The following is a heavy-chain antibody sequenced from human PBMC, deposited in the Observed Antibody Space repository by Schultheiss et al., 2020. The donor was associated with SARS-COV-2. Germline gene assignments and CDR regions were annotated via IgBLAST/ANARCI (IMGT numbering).Heavy chain of an antibody. CDR1: GFTFSSYG. CDR2: IWYDGSNK. D-gene: IGHD6-13*01. J-gene: IGHJ4*02. Sequence: GGSLRLSCAASGFTFSSYGIHWVRQAPGKGLEWVAVIWYDGSNKYYADSVKGRFTISRDNSKNTLYLQMNSLRAEDTAVYYCARGGIAAPFDYWGQGTLVTVSS. V-gene: IGHV3-33*01. CDR3: ARGGIAAPFDY.